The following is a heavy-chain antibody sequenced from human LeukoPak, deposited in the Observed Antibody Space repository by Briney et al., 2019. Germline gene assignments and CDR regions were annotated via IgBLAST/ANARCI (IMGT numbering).Heavy chain of an antibody. CDR3: AREHSGYDFPGRDYYYMDV. CDR2: IKQDGSEK. D-gene: IGHD5-12*01. J-gene: IGHJ6*03. CDR1: GFTFSTYW. V-gene: IGHV3-7*01. Sequence: GGSPRLSCAASGFTFSTYWMSWVRQAPGKGLEWVANIKQDGSEKDYVDSVKGRFTISRDNAKNSLYLQMNSLRAEDTAVYYCAREHSGYDFPGRDYYYMDVWGKGTTVTVSS.